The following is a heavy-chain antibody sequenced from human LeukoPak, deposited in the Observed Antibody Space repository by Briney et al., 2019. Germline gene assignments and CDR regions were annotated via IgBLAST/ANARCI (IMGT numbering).Heavy chain of an antibody. CDR1: GGSISSSNW. CDR2: IYHSGST. J-gene: IGHJ6*02. CDR3: ASINYGDYRTYYYYYGMDV. D-gene: IGHD4-17*01. V-gene: IGHV4-4*02. Sequence: SETLSLTCAVSGGSISSSNWWSWVRQPPGKGLEWIGEIYHSGSTNYNPSLKSRVTISVDKSKNQFSLKLSSVTAADTAVYYCASINYGDYRTYYYYYGMDVWGQGTTVTVSS.